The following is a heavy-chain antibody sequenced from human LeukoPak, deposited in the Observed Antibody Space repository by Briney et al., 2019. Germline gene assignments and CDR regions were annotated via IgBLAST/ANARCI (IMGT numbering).Heavy chain of an antibody. CDR1: GFTFSTYW. Sequence: GGSLRLSCAASGFTFSTYWMSWVRQAPGKGLEWVANIKKDGSEKYYVDSVKGRFTISRDNAKNSLFLQMDSLRAEDTAVYYCARDHGDGYNPTDYFDSWGQGTLVTVSS. CDR2: IKKDGSEK. D-gene: IGHD5-24*01. CDR3: ARDHGDGYNPTDYFDS. V-gene: IGHV3-7*04. J-gene: IGHJ4*02.